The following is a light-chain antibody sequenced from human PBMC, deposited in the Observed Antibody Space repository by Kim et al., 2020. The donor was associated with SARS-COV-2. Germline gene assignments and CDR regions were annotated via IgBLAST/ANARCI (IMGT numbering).Light chain of an antibody. V-gene: IGKV3-15*01. CDR1: QSFSSR. Sequence: VSPGERVTLSGRASQSFSSRLAWFQQRPGQAPRLVIYDTSTRATGIPARFSGSGSGTEFTLTISSLESEDSAVYYCQQYNSWPLTFGGGTKVEIK. CDR2: DTS. J-gene: IGKJ4*01. CDR3: QQYNSWPLT.